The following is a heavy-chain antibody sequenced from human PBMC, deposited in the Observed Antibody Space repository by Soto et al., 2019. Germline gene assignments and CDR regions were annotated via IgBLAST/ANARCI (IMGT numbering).Heavy chain of an antibody. CDR1: GGSISSCGYY. J-gene: IGHJ4*02. D-gene: IGHD2-15*01. Sequence: SETLSLTCTVSGGSISSCGYYWSWIRQHPGKGLEWIGYIYYSGSTYYNPSLKSRVTISVYTSKNQFSLKLSSVSAADTAVYSCARDGVDGYFDYWGQGTLVTVSS. CDR2: IYYSGST. CDR3: ARDGVDGYFDY. V-gene: IGHV4-31*03.